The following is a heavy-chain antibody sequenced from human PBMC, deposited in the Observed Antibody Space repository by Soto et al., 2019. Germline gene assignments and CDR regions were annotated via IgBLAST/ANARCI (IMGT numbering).Heavy chain of an antibody. CDR3: ARGDVDTAMVIGFDY. V-gene: IGHV4-59*01. CDR1: GGSISSYY. J-gene: IGHJ4*02. Sequence: SETLSLTCTVSGGSISSYYWSWIRQPPGKGLEWIGYIYYSGSTNYNPSLKSRVTISVDTSISTAYMELSRLRSDDTAVYYCARGDVDTAMVIGFDYWGQGTLVTVSS. CDR2: IYYSGST. D-gene: IGHD5-18*01.